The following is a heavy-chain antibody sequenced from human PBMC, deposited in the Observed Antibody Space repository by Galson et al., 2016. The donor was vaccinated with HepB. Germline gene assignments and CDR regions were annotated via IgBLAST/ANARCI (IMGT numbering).Heavy chain of an antibody. J-gene: IGHJ4*02. CDR2: IKKHGSEI. V-gene: IGHV3-7*03. CDR3: AALDAPLLRTAY. CDR1: GFIFNTDW. D-gene: IGHD2-2*03. Sequence: SLRLSCAAAGFIFNTDWMSWVRQAPGKRLEWVAMIKKHGSEIYYVVSVKGRFTISRDNVRNSLHLQMDTVRVEDTAVYYCAALDAPLLRTAYWGQGTLVTVS.